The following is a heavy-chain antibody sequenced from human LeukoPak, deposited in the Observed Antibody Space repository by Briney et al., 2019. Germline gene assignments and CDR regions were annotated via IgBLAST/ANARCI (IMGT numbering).Heavy chain of an antibody. CDR1: GFTFSSYG. J-gene: IGHJ4*02. D-gene: IGHD3-16*02. CDR3: ARTRNDYVWGSYRLSFDY. Sequence: GGSLRLSCAASGFTFSSYGMNWVRQAPGKGLEWVSSISSSSSYIYYADSVKGRFTISRDNAKNSLYLQMNSLRAEDTAVYYCARTRNDYVWGSYRLSFDYWGQGTLVTVSS. CDR2: ISSSSSYI. V-gene: IGHV3-21*01.